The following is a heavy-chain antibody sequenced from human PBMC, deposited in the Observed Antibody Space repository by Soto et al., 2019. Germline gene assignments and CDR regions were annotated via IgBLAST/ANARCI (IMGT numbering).Heavy chain of an antibody. CDR2: IYYSGST. CDR3: ARGYSGYEGVWFDP. D-gene: IGHD5-12*01. CDR1: GGSISSGGYY. J-gene: IGHJ5*02. Sequence: SETLSLTCTVSGGSISSGGYYWSWIRQHPGKGLEWIGYIYYSGSTYYNPSLKSRVTISVDTSKNQFSLKLSSVTAADTAVYYCARGYSGYEGVWFDPWGQGTLVTVSS. V-gene: IGHV4-31*03.